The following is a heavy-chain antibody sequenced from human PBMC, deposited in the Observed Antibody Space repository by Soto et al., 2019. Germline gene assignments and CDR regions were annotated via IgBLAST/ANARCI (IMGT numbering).Heavy chain of an antibody. CDR3: ARGRGSGYDWNYYYYGMDV. D-gene: IGHD5-12*01. CDR2: IIPIFGTA. CDR1: GGTFISYA. J-gene: IGHJ6*02. V-gene: IGHV1-69*13. Sequence: SVKVSCKASGGTFISYAISWVRQAAGQGLAWMGGIIPIFGTANYAQKFQGRVAITAAESTSTAYMGLSSLRSEDTAGYYFARGRGSGYDWNYYYYGMDVWRQGTTLTVS.